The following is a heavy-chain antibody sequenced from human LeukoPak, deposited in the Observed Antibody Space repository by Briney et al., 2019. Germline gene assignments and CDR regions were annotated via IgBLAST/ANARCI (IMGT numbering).Heavy chain of an antibody. J-gene: IGHJ3*02. CDR2: ISWNSGNI. CDR3: AKDKNIWAGEDTFEM. Sequence: PGRSLRLSCAASGFTFDDYAMHWVRQAPGKGLEWVSGISWNSGNIAYVESVKGRFTISRGNAKNSLYLQMNSLRAEDTALYYCAKDKNIWAGEDTFEMWGQGTMVTVSS. V-gene: IGHV3-9*01. CDR1: GFTFDDYA. D-gene: IGHD7-27*01.